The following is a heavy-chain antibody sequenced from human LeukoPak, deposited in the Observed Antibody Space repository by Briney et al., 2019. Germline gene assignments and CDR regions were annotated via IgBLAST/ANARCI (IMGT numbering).Heavy chain of an antibody. V-gene: IGHV3-23*01. CDR1: GFTFDSYA. J-gene: IGHJ6*03. CDR2: ISGGGGIT. CDR3: AKYGVDCSSTSCYPLYYMDV. D-gene: IGHD2-2*01. Sequence: QPGGSLSLSCAASGFTFDSYAMTWVRQAPGKGLEWVSSISGGGGITNYADSVKGRFTISRDNSKYTLFLQMNSLRAEDTAVYYCAKYGVDCSSTSCYPLYYMDVWGKGTTVTVSS.